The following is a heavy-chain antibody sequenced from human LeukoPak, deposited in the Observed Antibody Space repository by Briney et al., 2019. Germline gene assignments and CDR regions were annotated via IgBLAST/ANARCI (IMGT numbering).Heavy chain of an antibody. D-gene: IGHD3-10*01. CDR2: INHSGST. Sequence: SETLSLTCAVYGGSFSGYYWSWIRQPPGKGLEWIGEINHSGSTNYNPSLKSRVTISVDTSKNQFSLKLSSVTAADTAVYYCARGTVTMVRGVINNYFDYWGQGTLVTVSS. CDR1: GGSFSGYY. J-gene: IGHJ4*02. V-gene: IGHV4-34*01. CDR3: ARGTVTMVRGVINNYFDY.